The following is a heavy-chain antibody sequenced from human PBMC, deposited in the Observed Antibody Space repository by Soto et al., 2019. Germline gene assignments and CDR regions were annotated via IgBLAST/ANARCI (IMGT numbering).Heavy chain of an antibody. J-gene: IGHJ4*02. D-gene: IGHD6-19*01. CDR3: ARHIRLAVARHVPFFDY. V-gene: IGHV4-39*01. CDR2: IYYSGST. CDR1: GGSISSSSYY. Sequence: SETLSLTCTVSGGSISSSSYYWGWIRQPPGKGLEWIGSIYYSGSTYYNPSLKSRVTISVDTSKNQFSLKLSSVTAADTAVYYCARHIRLAVARHVPFFDYWGQGTLVTVSS.